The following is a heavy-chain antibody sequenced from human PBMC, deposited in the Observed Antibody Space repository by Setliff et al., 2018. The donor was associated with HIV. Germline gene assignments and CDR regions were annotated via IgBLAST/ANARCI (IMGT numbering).Heavy chain of an antibody. Sequence: ASVKVSCKASGYTFTNYGISWVRQAPGQGLEWMGWISAYSGNTHYAQKYQGRVTMTTDTSTNTAYMELRSLTYDDTAVYYCAREGYYGDYSRWYFDHWGRGTPVTDSS. D-gene: IGHD4-17*01. CDR3: AREGYYGDYSRWYFDH. J-gene: IGHJ2*01. CDR2: ISAYSGNT. CDR1: GYTFTNYG. V-gene: IGHV1-18*01.